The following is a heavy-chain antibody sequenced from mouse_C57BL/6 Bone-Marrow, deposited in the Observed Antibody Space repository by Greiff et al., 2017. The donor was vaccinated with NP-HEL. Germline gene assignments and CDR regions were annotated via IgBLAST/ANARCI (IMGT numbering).Heavy chain of an antibody. CDR3: ARGGIYYDY. Sequence: EVQLQESGGGLVKPGGSLKLSCAASGFTFSSYAMSWVRQTPEKRLEWVATISDGGSYTYYPDNVKGRFTISRDNAKNNLYLQMSHLKSEDTAMYYCARGGIYYDYWGQGTTLTVSS. D-gene: IGHD4-1*01. J-gene: IGHJ2*01. CDR1: GFTFSSYA. CDR2: ISDGGSYT. V-gene: IGHV5-4*01.